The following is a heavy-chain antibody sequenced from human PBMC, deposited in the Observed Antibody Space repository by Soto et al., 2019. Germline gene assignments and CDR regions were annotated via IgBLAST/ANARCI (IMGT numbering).Heavy chain of an antibody. Sequence: PSGTLSLTCTVSGGSISSYYWSWIRQPPGKGLEWIGYIYYSGSTNYNPSLKSRVTISVDTSKNQFSLKLSSVTAADTAVYYCARHDRLLWFGDLSQNAFDISAQGTMVTVSS. J-gene: IGHJ3*02. D-gene: IGHD3-10*01. V-gene: IGHV4-59*08. CDR3: ARHDRLLWFGDLSQNAFDI. CDR2: IYYSGST. CDR1: GGSISSYY.